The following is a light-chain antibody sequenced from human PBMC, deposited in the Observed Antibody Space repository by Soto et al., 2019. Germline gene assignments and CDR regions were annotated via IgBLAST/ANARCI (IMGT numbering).Light chain of an antibody. Sequence: DIQMTQSPSSLAASVGDRVTITCRXXXXXXXXXXXXXXKPGRVPKLLIYAASTLQSGVPSRFSGSGSGTDFTLTISSLQPEDVATYYCQKYNSAPLTFGQGTKVDIK. CDR1: XXXXXX. CDR2: AAS. CDR3: QKYNSAPLT. J-gene: IGKJ1*01. V-gene: IGKV1-27*01.